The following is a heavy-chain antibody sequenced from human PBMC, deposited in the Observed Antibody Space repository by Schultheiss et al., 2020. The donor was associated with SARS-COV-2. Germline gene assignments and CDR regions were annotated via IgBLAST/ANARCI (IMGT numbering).Heavy chain of an antibody. CDR2: ISGSGGST. D-gene: IGHD6-13*01. V-gene: IGHV3-23*01. CDR1: GFTFSSYA. Sequence: GGSLRLSCAASGFTFSSYAMSWVRQAPGKGLEWVSAISGSGGSTYYADSVKGRFTISRDNSKNTLYLQMNSLRDEDTAVYYCARDDSSSWYSSSIYYYYGMDVWGQGTTVTVSS. CDR3: ARDDSSSWYSSSIYYYYGMDV. J-gene: IGHJ6*02.